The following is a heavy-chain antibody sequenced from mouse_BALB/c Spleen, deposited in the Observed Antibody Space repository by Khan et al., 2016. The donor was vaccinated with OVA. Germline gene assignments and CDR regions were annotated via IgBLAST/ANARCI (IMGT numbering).Heavy chain of an antibody. CDR1: GFSLTSYG. CDR3: ARWFDGYSSLYAMDY. Sequence: VQLVESGPGLVAPSQSLSITCTVSGFSLTSYGVHWVRQPPGKGLEWLVVIWSDGSTNYNSVLKSRLSISKDNSKSQVFLKMNSLQTDDTAIYYCARWFDGYSSLYAMDYWGQGTSVTVPS. D-gene: IGHD2-3*01. CDR2: IWSDGST. V-gene: IGHV2-6*02. J-gene: IGHJ4*01.